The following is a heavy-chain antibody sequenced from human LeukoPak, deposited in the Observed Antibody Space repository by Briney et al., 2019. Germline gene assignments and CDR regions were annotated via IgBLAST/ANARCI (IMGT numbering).Heavy chain of an antibody. D-gene: IGHD6-6*01. Sequence: SETLSLTCTVSRGSISIGRYYCSWIRQPAGKGLEWLGRMYTSGINNYNPSLKSRVTRSVDTPKNQFALKLSSVSAADTSVYYCARGANSSSANAYYYYYMDVWGKGTTVTVSS. CDR1: RGSISIGRYY. CDR3: ARGANSSSANAYYYYYMDV. J-gene: IGHJ6*03. CDR2: MYTSGIN. V-gene: IGHV4-61*02.